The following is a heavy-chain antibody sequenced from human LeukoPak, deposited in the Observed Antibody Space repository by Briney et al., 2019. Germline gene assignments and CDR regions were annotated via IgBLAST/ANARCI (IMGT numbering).Heavy chain of an antibody. D-gene: IGHD1-26*01. CDR1: GFPFSNFW. CDR3: ARGAGGSYYWDYYYYMDV. J-gene: IGHJ6*03. V-gene: IGHV4-59*01. CDR2: IYYSGST. Sequence: GSLRLSCVASGFPFSNFWMTWVRQAPGKGLEWIGYIYYSGSTNYNPSLKSRVTISVDTSKNQFSLKLSSVTAADTAVYYCARGAGGSYYWDYYYYMDVWGKGTTVTVSS.